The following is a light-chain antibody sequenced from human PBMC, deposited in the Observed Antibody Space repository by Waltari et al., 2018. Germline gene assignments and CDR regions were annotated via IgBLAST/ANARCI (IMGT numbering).Light chain of an antibody. CDR1: QSITNW. V-gene: IGKV1-5*01. Sequence: DIQMTQSPSTLSASVGDRVTITYRASQSITNWLALYQQKPGKAPKLLIYRASNLERGVPSVFRGSGSETEFTLTISSLQPDDFATYYGQQYDNYWTCGQGTKVEIK. CDR3: QQYDNYWT. J-gene: IGKJ1*01. CDR2: RAS.